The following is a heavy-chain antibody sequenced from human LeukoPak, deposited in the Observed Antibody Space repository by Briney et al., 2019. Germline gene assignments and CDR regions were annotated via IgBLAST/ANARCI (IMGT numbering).Heavy chain of an antibody. D-gene: IGHD1-26*01. V-gene: IGHV4-39*07. Sequence: SETLSLTCTVSGGAISSSSYYWGWIRQPPGKGLEWIGSIYYSGSAYYNPSLKSRVTISVDTSKNQFSLKLSSVTAADTAVYYCAREGSGMRIQPPDYWGQGTLVTVSS. CDR1: GGAISSSSYY. J-gene: IGHJ4*02. CDR2: IYYSGSA. CDR3: AREGSGMRIQPPDY.